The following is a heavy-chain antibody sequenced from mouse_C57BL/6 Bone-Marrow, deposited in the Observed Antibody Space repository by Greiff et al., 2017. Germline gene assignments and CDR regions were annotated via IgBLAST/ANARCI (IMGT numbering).Heavy chain of an antibody. CDR3: ARGRYYGSSHFDY. V-gene: IGHV1-52*01. J-gene: IGHJ2*01. CDR1: GYTFTSYW. D-gene: IGHD1-1*01. Sequence: QVQLQQPGAELVRPGSSVTLSCKASGYTFTSYWMHWVKQRPIQGLEWIGNIDPSDSETHYNQKFKDKATLTVDKSSSTAYMQLSSLTSEDSAVYYCARGRYYGSSHFDYWGQGTTLTVSS. CDR2: IDPSDSET.